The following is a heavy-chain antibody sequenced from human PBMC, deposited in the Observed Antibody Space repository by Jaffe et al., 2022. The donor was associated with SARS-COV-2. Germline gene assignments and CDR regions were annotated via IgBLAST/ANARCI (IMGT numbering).Heavy chain of an antibody. V-gene: IGHV3-74*01. J-gene: IGHJ5*02. CDR2: INSDASGT. CDR3: ARSSDYYGSGSNQNWIDP. CDR1: GFTFRTYW. D-gene: IGHD3-10*01. Sequence: EVQLVESGGGLVQPGGSLRLSCAASGFTFRTYWMHWVRQPPGKGPVWVSRINSDASGTTYADSVKGRFTISRDNAKNTLYLQMNSLRAEDTAVYYCARSSDYYGSGSNQNWIDPWGQGTLVTVSS.